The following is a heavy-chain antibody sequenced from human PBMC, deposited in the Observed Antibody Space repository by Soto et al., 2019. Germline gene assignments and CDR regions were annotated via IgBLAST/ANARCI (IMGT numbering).Heavy chain of an antibody. D-gene: IGHD6-13*01. CDR2: ISYDGSNK. V-gene: IGHV3-30*18. Sequence: QVQLVESGGGVVQPGRSLRLSCAASGFTFSSYGMHWVRQAPGKGLEWGAVISYDGSNKYYADSVKGRFTISRDNSKNTLYLQMNSLRAEDTAVYYCAKAQQLVFDYWGQGTLVTVSS. J-gene: IGHJ4*02. CDR3: AKAQQLVFDY. CDR1: GFTFSSYG.